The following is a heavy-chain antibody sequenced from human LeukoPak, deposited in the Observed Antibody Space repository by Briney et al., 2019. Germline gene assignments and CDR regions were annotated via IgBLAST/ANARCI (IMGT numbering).Heavy chain of an antibody. V-gene: IGHV1-8*01. Sequence: ASVKVSCKASGYTFTSYDINWVRQATGQGLGWMGWMNPNSGNTGYAQKFQGRVTMTRNTSISTAYMELSSLRSEDTAVYYCARAFSSGWFYRSGYYYYGMDVWGQGTTVTVSS. D-gene: IGHD6-19*01. CDR2: MNPNSGNT. CDR3: ARAFSSGWFYRSGYYYYGMDV. J-gene: IGHJ6*02. CDR1: GYTFTSYD.